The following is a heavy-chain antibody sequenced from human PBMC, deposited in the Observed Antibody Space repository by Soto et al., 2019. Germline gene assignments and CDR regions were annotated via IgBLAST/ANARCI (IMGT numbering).Heavy chain of an antibody. CDR1: GGSISSGDYY. CDR3: ARAAMGGSSWPFDY. CDR2: IYYSGST. V-gene: IGHV4-30-4*01. J-gene: IGHJ4*02. Sequence: SETLSLTCTVSGGSISSGDYYWSWIRQPPGKGLEWIGYIYYSGSTYYNPSLKSRVTISVDTSKNQFSLKLSSVTAADTAVYYCARAAMGGSSWPFDYWGQGTLVTSPQ. D-gene: IGHD6-13*01.